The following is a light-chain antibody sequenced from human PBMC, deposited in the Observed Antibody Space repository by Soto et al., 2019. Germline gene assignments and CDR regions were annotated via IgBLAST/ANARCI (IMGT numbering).Light chain of an antibody. V-gene: IGKV1-5*01. J-gene: IGKJ1*01. CDR3: QQYNSGVA. CDR2: DAS. CDR1: QSISTW. Sequence: DIPMTQSPSTLSASVGDSVTITCRASQSISTWLAWHQQKPGKVPKLLIFDASTLEGGVPSRFSGSGSGTEFTLTISSLQPDDFATYYCQQYNSGVAFGQGTKVEIK.